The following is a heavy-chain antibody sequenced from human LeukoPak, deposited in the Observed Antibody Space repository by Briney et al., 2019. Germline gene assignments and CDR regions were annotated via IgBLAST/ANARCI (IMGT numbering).Heavy chain of an antibody. D-gene: IGHD1-26*01. V-gene: IGHV3-49*04. Sequence: PGGSLRLSCTTSGFTFADYAMTWVRQAPGKGLEWVGFIRGKVGGGTTEYAASVNGRFTISRDDSKSIAYLQMNSLETEDAAVYYCSREAWDRLDYWGQGSLVTVSS. CDR3: SREAWDRLDY. CDR2: IRGKVGGGTT. CDR1: GFTFADYA. J-gene: IGHJ4*02.